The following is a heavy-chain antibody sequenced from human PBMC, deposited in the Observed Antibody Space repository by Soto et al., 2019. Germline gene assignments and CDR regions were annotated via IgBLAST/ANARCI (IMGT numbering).Heavy chain of an antibody. J-gene: IGHJ6*02. V-gene: IGHV1-69*13. D-gene: IGHD6-13*01. CDR3: AVRYSSSSVGGSYYYYYYGMDV. CDR2: IIPIFGTA. CDR1: GGTFSSYA. Sequence: SVKVSCKASGGTFSSYAISWVRQAPGQGLEWMGGIIPIFGTANYAQKFQGRVTITADESTSTAYMELSSLRSEDTAVYYCAVRYSSSSVGGSYYYYYYGMDVWGQGTTVTVSS.